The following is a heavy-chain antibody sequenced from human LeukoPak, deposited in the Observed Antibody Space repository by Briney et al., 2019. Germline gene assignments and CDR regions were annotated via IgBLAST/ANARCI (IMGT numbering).Heavy chain of an antibody. V-gene: IGHV1-2*04. J-gene: IGHJ4*02. Sequence: ASVKVSCKASGYTFTGYYMHWVRQAPGQGLEWMGWINPNSGGTNYAQKFQGWVTMTRDTSINTAYIELSRLRSDDTAVYYCARAPIAAAGTEWFDYWGQGTLVTVSS. CDR1: GYTFTGYY. CDR2: INPNSGGT. D-gene: IGHD6-13*01. CDR3: ARAPIAAAGTEWFDY.